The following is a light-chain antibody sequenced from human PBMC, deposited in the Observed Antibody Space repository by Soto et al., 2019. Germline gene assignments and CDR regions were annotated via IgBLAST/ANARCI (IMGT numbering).Light chain of an antibody. CDR1: QSISSW. CDR3: QQYNSYSRT. V-gene: IGKV1-5*01. CDR2: DAS. Sequence: IQMTHSPSTLSASVAQRVTITCWASQSISSWLAWYQQKPGKAPKLLIYDASSLESGVPSRFSGSGSGTEFTLTISSLQPDDFATYYCQQYNSYSRTFGQGTKVDNK. J-gene: IGKJ1*01.